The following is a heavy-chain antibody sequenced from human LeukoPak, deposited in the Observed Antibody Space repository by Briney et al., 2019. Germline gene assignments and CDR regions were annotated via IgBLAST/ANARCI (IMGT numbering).Heavy chain of an antibody. CDR3: ARGHGSGDYNWFDP. D-gene: IGHD3-22*01. V-gene: IGHV3-48*03. CDR2: ITRDASTI. J-gene: IGHJ5*02. Sequence: GGSLRLSCAVSVVTFSSYEMNWVRQAPGKGLEWVSYITRDASTIYYADSVKGRFTISRDNAKNSLYLRMNSLRAEDTAVYYCARGHGSGDYNWFDPWGQGTLVTVSS. CDR1: VVTFSSYE.